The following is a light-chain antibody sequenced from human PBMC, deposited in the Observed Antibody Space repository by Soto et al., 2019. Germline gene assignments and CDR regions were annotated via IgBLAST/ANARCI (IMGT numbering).Light chain of an antibody. Sequence: DIQMTQSPSTLSASVGDRVTITCRASQSISSWLAWYQQKPGKAPKLLIYKASSLESGVPSRFSGSGSGTEFTLTISSLQPDDFATYYCQKYNTYSTFGQGTNLEIK. CDR2: KAS. CDR3: QKYNTYST. J-gene: IGKJ2*01. CDR1: QSISSW. V-gene: IGKV1-5*03.